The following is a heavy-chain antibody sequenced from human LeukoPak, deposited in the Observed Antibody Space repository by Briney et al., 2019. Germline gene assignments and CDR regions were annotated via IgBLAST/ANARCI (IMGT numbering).Heavy chain of an antibody. CDR3: ARDLKDCSTNFYWGLFVP. CDR1: GGSISSGGNY. Sequence: PSETLSLTCTVSGGSISSGGNYWSWIRQHPGKGLEWIGYIYYSGSTYYNPSLKSRVTISVDTSKNQFSLKLSYVTAADTAVSYCARDLKDCSTNFYWGLFVPCGQGTLVTVSS. V-gene: IGHV4-31*03. D-gene: IGHD2-2*01. CDR2: IYYSGST. J-gene: IGHJ5*02.